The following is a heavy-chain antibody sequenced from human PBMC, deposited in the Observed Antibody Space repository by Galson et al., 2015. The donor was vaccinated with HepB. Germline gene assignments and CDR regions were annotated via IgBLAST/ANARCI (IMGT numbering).Heavy chain of an antibody. CDR3: ARSSGSNNFYGMDV. J-gene: IGHJ6*02. Sequence: SLRLSCAASEFSFSTYHMNWVRQAPGKGLEWVSYIDSTSSYTYYADSVKGRITISRDNAKNTLYLQMNSLRAEDTAVFYCARSSGSNNFYGMDVWGQGTTVTGSS. V-gene: IGHV3-21*06. D-gene: IGHD3-22*01. CDR1: EFSFSTYH. CDR2: IDSTSSYT.